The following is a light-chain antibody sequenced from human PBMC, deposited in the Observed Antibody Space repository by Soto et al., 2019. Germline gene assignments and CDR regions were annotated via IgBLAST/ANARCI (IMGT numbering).Light chain of an antibody. CDR3: QQYGTSPELT. CDR1: QSLSSSY. CDR2: GAS. V-gene: IGKV3-20*01. J-gene: IGKJ4*01. Sequence: DIVLTQSPGTLSLSPGESATLSCRASQSLSSSYLAWYQQKPGQAPRLLMYGASSRATGIPDRFSGSGSGTDFTLTISRLEPEDFAVYYCQQYGTSPELTFGGGTKVEIE.